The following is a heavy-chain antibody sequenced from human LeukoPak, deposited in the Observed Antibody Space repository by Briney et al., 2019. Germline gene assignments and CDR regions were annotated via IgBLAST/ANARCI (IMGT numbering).Heavy chain of an antibody. CDR3: ARQDPGTSTTSSYFYYYMDV. Sequence: GSVKVSCKASGYTFLNYGISWVRQAPGQGLEWMGWTGPYNGNTNYAHKLQGRVTLTTDPSTSTAYMELRSLTSDDTAVYYCARQDPGTSTTSSYFYYYMDVWGEGTSVTVSS. CDR2: TGPYNGNT. J-gene: IGHJ6*03. CDR1: GYTFLNYG. V-gene: IGHV1-18*01. D-gene: IGHD1/OR15-1a*01.